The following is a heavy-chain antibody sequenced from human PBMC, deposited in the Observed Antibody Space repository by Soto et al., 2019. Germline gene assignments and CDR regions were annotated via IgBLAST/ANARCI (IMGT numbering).Heavy chain of an antibody. V-gene: IGHV3-30-3*01. CDR2: ISYDGSNK. CDR3: ARSSSGYPGTFDY. D-gene: IGHD3-22*01. Sequence: QVQLVESGGGVVQPGRSLRLSCAASGFTFSSYAMHWVRQAPGKGLEWVAVISYDGSNKYYADSVKGRFTISRDNSKNTLYLQMNSLRAEDTAVYYCARSSSGYPGTFDYWGQGTLVTVSS. CDR1: GFTFSSYA. J-gene: IGHJ4*02.